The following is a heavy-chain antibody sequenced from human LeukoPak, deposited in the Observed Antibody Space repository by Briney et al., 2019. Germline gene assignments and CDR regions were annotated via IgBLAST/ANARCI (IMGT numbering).Heavy chain of an antibody. Sequence: PSETLSLTCTVSGGSISSYYWSWIRQPAGKGLEWIGRIYTSGSTNYNPSLKSRVTMSVDTSKNQFSLKLSSVTAADTAVYYCARGMYYYGSGVYHFDYWGQGTLVTVSP. D-gene: IGHD3-10*01. CDR2: IYTSGST. CDR3: ARGMYYYGSGVYHFDY. V-gene: IGHV4-4*07. J-gene: IGHJ4*02. CDR1: GGSISSYY.